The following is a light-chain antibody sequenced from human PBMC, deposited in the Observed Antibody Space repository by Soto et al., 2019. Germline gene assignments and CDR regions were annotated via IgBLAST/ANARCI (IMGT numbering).Light chain of an antibody. J-gene: IGKJ4*01. CDR2: DAS. CDR3: QQFNSYPPT. CDR1: QGISSA. V-gene: IGKV1-13*02. Sequence: AIQLTQSPSSLSASVGDRVTITCRASQGISSALAWYQQRPGKPPKLLIYDASSLQSGVPSRFSGSGSGTDFTLTISSLQPEDFATYYCQQFNSYPPTFGGGTKVDIK.